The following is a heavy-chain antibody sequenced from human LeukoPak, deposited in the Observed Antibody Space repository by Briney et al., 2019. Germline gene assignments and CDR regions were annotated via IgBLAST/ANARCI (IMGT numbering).Heavy chain of an antibody. Sequence: SETLSLTCTVSGVSISSSNSYWGWIRQPPGKGLEWIGEINHSGSTNYNPSLKSRVTISVDTSKNQFSLKLRSVTAADTAVYYCARGPILPAYYYYMDVWGKGTTVTVSS. J-gene: IGHJ6*03. CDR1: GVSISSSNSY. CDR3: ARGPILPAYYYYMDV. CDR2: INHSGST. V-gene: IGHV4-39*07. D-gene: IGHD2-15*01.